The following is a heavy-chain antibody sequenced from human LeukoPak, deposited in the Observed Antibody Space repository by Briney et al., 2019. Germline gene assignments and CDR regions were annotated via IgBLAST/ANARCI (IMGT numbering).Heavy chain of an antibody. CDR3: AGGGYYHYFHY. V-gene: IGHV4-4*07. D-gene: IGHD3-22*01. J-gene: IGHJ4*02. CDR1: GGSISSYY. Sequence: SETLSLTCTVSGGSISSYYWTWLRQPAGRGLEWIGRIYTSGSTNYNPSLKSRVTMSVDTSKNQFSLQLSSVTAADTAVYYCAGGGYYHYFHYWGQGTLVTVSS. CDR2: IYTSGST.